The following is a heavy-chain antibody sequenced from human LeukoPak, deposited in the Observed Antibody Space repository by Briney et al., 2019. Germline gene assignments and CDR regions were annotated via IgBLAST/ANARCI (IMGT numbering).Heavy chain of an antibody. J-gene: IGHJ4*02. D-gene: IGHD6-13*01. CDR2: ISSSSSYI. CDR3: ARVYSTTWYGSYFDY. V-gene: IGHV3-21*01. CDR1: GFTFSSYS. Sequence: GGSLRLSCAASGFTFSSYSMNWVRQAPGKGLEWVSSISSSSSYIYYADSVKGRFTISRDNAKNSLYLQMNSLRAEDTAVYYCARVYSTTWYGSYFDYCGQGTLVTVSS.